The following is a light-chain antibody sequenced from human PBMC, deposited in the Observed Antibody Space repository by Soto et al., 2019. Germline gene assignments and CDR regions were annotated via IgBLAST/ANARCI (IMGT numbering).Light chain of an antibody. CDR3: CSYSGSDSLL. J-gene: IGLJ2*01. Sequence: QSVLTQPRSVSGSPGESVTISCSGTSSDVGSYNYVSWYQQYPGKTPKVMIYDVSERPSEVPVRFSGSKSGNTASLTISGLQAEDEAEYFCCSYSGSDSLLFGEGTKVTVL. CDR1: SSDVGSYNY. V-gene: IGLV2-11*01. CDR2: DVS.